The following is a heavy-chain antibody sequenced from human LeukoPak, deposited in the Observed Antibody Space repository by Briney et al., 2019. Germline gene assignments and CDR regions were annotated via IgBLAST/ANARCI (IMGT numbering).Heavy chain of an antibody. D-gene: IGHD1-26*01. CDR2: VWYDGTNI. J-gene: IGHJ4*02. V-gene: IGHV3-33*01. Sequence: PGGSLRLSCAASGFTFSTYGMHWVRQAPGKGLEWVAVVWYDGTNIHYVDFVKGRFTISRDNSKSTLYLQMNSLTAEDTAVYYCARGGYSGTYYFDYWGQGTLATVSS. CDR3: ARGGYSGTYYFDY. CDR1: GFTFSTYG.